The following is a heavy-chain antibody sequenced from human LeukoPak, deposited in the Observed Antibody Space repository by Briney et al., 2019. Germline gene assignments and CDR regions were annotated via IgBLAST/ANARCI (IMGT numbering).Heavy chain of an antibody. V-gene: IGHV3-30*02. CDR2: IRYDGSNK. Sequence: GGSLRLSCAAPGFTFSSYGMHWVRQAPGKGLEWVAFIRYDGSNKYYADSVKGRFTISRDNSKNTLYLQMNSLRPEDTAVYYCAKDSKRWKTYYYEAGSYYFDYWGQGTRVTVSS. J-gene: IGHJ4*02. CDR1: GFTFSSYG. D-gene: IGHD3-10*01. CDR3: AKDSKRWKTYYYEAGSYYFDY.